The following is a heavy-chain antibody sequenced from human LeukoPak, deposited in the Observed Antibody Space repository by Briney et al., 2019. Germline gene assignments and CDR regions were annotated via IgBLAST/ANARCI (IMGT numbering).Heavy chain of an antibody. D-gene: IGHD3-10*01. Sequence: GGSLRLSCAASGFTFDDYAMHWVRQAPGKGLEWVSGISWNSGSIGYADSVKGRFTISRDNAKNLLSLQMNSLRAEDTAVYYCARSHRGYGSSNWFDPWGQGTLVTVSS. V-gene: IGHV3-9*01. CDR2: ISWNSGSI. CDR3: ARSHRGYGSSNWFDP. CDR1: GFTFDDYA. J-gene: IGHJ5*02.